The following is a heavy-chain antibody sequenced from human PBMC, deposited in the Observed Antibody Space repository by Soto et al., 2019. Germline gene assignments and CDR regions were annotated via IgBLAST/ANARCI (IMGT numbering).Heavy chain of an antibody. D-gene: IGHD1-26*01. CDR2: IYYSGST. CDR3: AKEVGVTPGAFDI. J-gene: IGHJ3*02. V-gene: IGHV4-59*01. CDR1: RGPIHSCG. Sequence: PSETLCPSWTLYRGPIHSCGWRRLPHPPGKGLEWIGYIYYSGSTNYNPSLKGRVTISVDTSKNQLSLKLSSVTAAETAVYYCAKEVGVTPGAFDIWGQGTMVTVSS.